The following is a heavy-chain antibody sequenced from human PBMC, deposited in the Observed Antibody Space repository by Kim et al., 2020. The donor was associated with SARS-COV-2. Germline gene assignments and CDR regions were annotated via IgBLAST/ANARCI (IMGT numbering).Heavy chain of an antibody. Sequence: ASVKVSCKASGYTFTSYYMHWVRQAPGQGLEWMGIINPSGGSTSYAQKFQGRVTMTRDTSTSTVYMELSSLRSEDTAVYYCAREQYSGSYYDYYGMDVWGQGTTVTVSS. J-gene: IGHJ6*02. CDR1: GYTFTSYY. CDR3: AREQYSGSYYDYYGMDV. D-gene: IGHD1-26*01. CDR2: INPSGGST. V-gene: IGHV1-46*01.